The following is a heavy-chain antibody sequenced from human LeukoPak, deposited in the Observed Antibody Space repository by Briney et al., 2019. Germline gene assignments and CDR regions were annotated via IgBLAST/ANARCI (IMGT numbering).Heavy chain of an antibody. CDR2: INPNTGDT. CDR1: GYTFTGYY. D-gene: IGHD6-19*01. Sequence: ASVKVSCKASGYTFTGYYIHWVRRALGQGLEWMGWINPNTGDTTYAQKFQGRVTMTRDTSINTAYMELSRLGSDDTAMYYCAKGGRYFFDFWGQGTLVTVSS. V-gene: IGHV1-2*02. CDR3: AKGGRYFFDF. J-gene: IGHJ4*02.